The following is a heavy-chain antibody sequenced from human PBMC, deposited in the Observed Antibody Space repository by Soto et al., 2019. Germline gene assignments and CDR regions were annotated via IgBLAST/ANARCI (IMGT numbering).Heavy chain of an antibody. CDR1: GFTFSSSG. CDR2: ISIRGDYI. J-gene: IGHJ3*01. V-gene: IGHV3-23*01. CDR3: ANHGGFDF. D-gene: IGHD4-17*01. Sequence: EGQLLQSGGGLVQPGESLRLSCAASGFTFSSSGMSWVRQAPGKGLEWVSSISIRGDYIYYEDSVKCRFPISRDNSKNTLYLQMSSLTAEDTALYYCANHGGFDFWGQGTMVAVSS.